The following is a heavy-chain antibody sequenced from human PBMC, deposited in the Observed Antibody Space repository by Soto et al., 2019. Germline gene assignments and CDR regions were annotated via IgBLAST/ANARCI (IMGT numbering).Heavy chain of an antibody. CDR1: GYSFTSYW. CDR3: ARGRNGDYNWFDP. CDR2: IYPGDSGT. V-gene: IGHV5-51*01. D-gene: IGHD4-17*01. J-gene: IGHJ5*02. Sequence: VESLKISCKGSGYSFTSYWIGWVRQIPGKGLEWMGIIYPGDSGTRYSPSFQGQVTISADKSISTAYLQWSSLKASDTAMYYCARGRNGDYNWFDPWGKGTLVTVSS.